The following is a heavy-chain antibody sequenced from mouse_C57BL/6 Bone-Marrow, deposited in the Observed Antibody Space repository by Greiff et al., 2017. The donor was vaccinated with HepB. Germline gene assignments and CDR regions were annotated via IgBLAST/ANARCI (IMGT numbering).Heavy chain of an antibody. V-gene: IGHV1-64*01. CDR1: GYTFTSYW. CDR3: ARPFITTVVAPFDY. CDR2: IHPNSGST. D-gene: IGHD1-1*01. Sequence: QVQLPGAELVKPGASVKLSCKASGYTFTSYWMHWVKQRPGQGLEWIGMIHPNSGSTNYNEKFKSKATLTVDKSSSTAYMQLSSLTSEDSAVYYCARPFITTVVAPFDYWGQGTTLTVSS. J-gene: IGHJ2*01.